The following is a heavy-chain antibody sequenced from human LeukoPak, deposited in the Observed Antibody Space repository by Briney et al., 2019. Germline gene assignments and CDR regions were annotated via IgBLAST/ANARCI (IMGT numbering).Heavy chain of an antibody. D-gene: IGHD2-2*01. J-gene: IGHJ4*02. CDR3: TRDRVVVVPAAFDY. CDR2: ISSSSSYI. CDR1: GFTFSGYT. Sequence: GGSLRLSCAASGFTFSGYTMNWVRQAPGKGLEWVSSISSSSSYIYYADSLKGRITISRDNAKNSLYLQMNGLRAEDTAVYYCTRDRVVVVPAAFDYWGQGTLVTVSS. V-gene: IGHV3-21*01.